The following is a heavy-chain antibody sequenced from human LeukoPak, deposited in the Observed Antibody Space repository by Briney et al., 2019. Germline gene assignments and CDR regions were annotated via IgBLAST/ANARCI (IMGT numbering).Heavy chain of an antibody. V-gene: IGHV4-59*12. CDR3: ATTTIRLGY. CDR2: IYYSGST. Sequence: KPSETLSLTCAVYGGSFNNYFWSWIRQPPGKGLEWIGYIYYSGSTYYNPSLKSRVTISVDTSKNQFSLKLSSVTAADTAVYYCATTTIRLGYWGQGTLVTVSS. CDR1: GGSFNNYF. D-gene: IGHD1-26*01. J-gene: IGHJ4*02.